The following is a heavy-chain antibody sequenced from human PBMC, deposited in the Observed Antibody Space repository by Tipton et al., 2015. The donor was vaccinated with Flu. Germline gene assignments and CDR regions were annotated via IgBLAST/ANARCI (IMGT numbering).Heavy chain of an antibody. CDR1: GFTFSSYA. J-gene: IGHJ5*02. Sequence: QVQLVQSGGGVVQPGRSLRLSCAASGFTFSSYAMHWVRQAPGKGLEWVAGIWYDGSNKYYADSGKGRFTISRDNSKNTLYLQMNSLRAEETAVYYCARRDCSIFVSDPKNGFDPWGQGILVTVSS. CDR3: ARRDCSIFVSDPKNGFDP. D-gene: IGHD2-21*02. V-gene: IGHV3-33*01. CDR2: IWYDGSNK.